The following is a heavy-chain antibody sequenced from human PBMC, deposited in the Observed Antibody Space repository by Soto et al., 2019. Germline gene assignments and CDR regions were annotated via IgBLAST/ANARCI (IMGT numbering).Heavy chain of an antibody. J-gene: IGHJ5*02. CDR1: GGSISSYY. CDR2: IYYTGST. Sequence: SETLSLTCTISGGSISSYYWSWIRQSPGKGLEYLGNIYYTGSTIYNPSLGSRVTISIDTSENRFSLKLTSVTAADAGVYYCAGARGRNIFDPWGQGALVTVSS. V-gene: IGHV4-59*03. D-gene: IGHD2-15*01. CDR3: AGARGRNIFDP.